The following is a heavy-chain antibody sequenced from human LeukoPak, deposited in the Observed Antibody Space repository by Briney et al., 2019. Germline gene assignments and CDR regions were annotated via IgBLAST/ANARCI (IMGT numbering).Heavy chain of an antibody. CDR3: ARTMCSGGSCYENWFDP. CDR2: IIPIFGTA. V-gene: IGHV1-69*13. J-gene: IGHJ5*02. D-gene: IGHD2-15*01. CDR1: GGTFSSYA. Sequence: SVKVSCKASGGTFSSYAISWVRQAPRQGLEWMGGIIPIFGTANYAQKFQGRVTITADESTSTAYMELSSLRSEDTAVYYCARTMCSGGSCYENWFDPWGQGTLVTVSS.